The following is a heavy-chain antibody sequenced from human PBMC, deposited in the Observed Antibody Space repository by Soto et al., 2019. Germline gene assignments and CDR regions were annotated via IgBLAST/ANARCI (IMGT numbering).Heavy chain of an antibody. V-gene: IGHV4-34*01. CDR2: INHSGST. J-gene: IGHJ6*02. CDR1: GGSFSGYY. Sequence: SETLSLTCAVYGGSFSGYYWSWIRQPPGKGLEWIGEINHSGSTNYNPSLKSRVTISVDTSKNQFSLKLSSVTAADTAVYYCARALLVSGYDSSGDYFGEYYYYGMEVWGQGTTVTVSS. CDR3: ARALLVSGYDSSGDYFGEYYYYGMEV. D-gene: IGHD3-22*01.